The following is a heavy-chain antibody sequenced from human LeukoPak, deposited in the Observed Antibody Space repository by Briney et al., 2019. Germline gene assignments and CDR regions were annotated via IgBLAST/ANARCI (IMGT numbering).Heavy chain of an antibody. CDR3: ARGPRGSSEYYFDY. J-gene: IGHJ4*02. D-gene: IGHD3-10*01. CDR1: GYTFTGYY. Sequence: ASVKVSCKASGYTFTGYYMHWVRQAPGQGLEWMGRINPNSGGTNYAQKFQGRVTMTRDTSISTAYMELGRLRSDDTAVYYCARGPRGSSEYYFDYWGQGTLVTVS. V-gene: IGHV1-2*06. CDR2: INPNSGGT.